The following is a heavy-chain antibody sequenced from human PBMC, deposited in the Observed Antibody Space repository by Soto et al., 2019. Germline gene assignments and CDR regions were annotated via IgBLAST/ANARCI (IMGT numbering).Heavy chain of an antibody. CDR1: GGSISSGGYY. CDR2: IYYSGST. CDR3: ARACSSTSCCISGTEDV. J-gene: IGHJ6*04. V-gene: IGHV4-61*08. Sequence: PSETLSLTCTVSGGSISSGGYYWSWIRQHPGKGLEWIGYIYYSGSTNYNPSLKSRVTISVDTSKNQFSLKLSSVTAADTSVYYCARACSSTSCCISGTEDVWGKGTTVTVSS. D-gene: IGHD2-2*01.